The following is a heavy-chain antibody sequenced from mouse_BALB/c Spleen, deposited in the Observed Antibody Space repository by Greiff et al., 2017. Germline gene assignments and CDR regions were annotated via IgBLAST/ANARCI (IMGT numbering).Heavy chain of an antibody. V-gene: IGHV1S81*02. CDR3: ARSYYGYGYYAMDY. CDR2: INPSNGRT. CDR1: GYTFTSYW. Sequence: VQLQQPGAELVKPGASVKLSCKASGYTFTSYWMHWVKQRPGQGLEWIGEINPSNGRTNYNEKFKSKATLTVDKSSSTAYMQLSSLTSEDSAVYYCARSYYGYGYYAMDYWGQGTSVTVSS. D-gene: IGHD1-2*01. J-gene: IGHJ4*01.